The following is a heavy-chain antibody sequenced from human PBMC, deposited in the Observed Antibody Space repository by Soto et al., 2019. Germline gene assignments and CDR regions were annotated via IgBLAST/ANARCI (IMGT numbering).Heavy chain of an antibody. CDR3: ARIGTAAAIGTYGMDV. CDR1: GFSFSTYS. V-gene: IGHV3-21*01. Sequence: EVQLVESGGGLVKPGGSLRLSCAASGFSFSTYSMNWVRQAPGKGLEWVSAISSSSTYIYYGDSVKGRFTISRDNAKNSLYLQMNSLRAEDTAVYYCARIGTAAAIGTYGMDVWGHGTTVTVSS. CDR2: ISSSSTYI. J-gene: IGHJ6*02. D-gene: IGHD2-2*01.